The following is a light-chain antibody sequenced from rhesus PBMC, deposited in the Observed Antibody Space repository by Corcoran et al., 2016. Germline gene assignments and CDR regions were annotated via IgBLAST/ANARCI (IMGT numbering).Light chain of an antibody. Sequence: DIQMTQSPSSLSASVGDKVTITCRASQGISSWLAWYQQKPWKAPKLLIYAASSLQRGVPSRFSGSGSGTDYTLTISSLQPEDFATDYCQQGYNTPLTFGGGTKVEIK. CDR1: QGISSW. CDR3: QQGYNTPLT. V-gene: IGKV1-18*01. J-gene: IGKJ4*01. CDR2: AAS.